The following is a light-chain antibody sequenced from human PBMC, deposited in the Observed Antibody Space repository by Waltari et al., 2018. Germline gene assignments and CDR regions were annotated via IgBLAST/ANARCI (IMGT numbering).Light chain of an antibody. CDR3: QHYSDWPFT. J-gene: IGKJ3*01. CDR2: GAS. V-gene: IGKV3-15*01. CDR1: QSVSSS. Sequence: VLTQSPATLSLSPGERATLSCRASQSVSSSLAWYQQKPGQAPRLLFSGASSRATGIPYRFSGSGSGTDFTLTISSLEPEDFAVYYCQHYSDWPFTFGPGTKLDIK.